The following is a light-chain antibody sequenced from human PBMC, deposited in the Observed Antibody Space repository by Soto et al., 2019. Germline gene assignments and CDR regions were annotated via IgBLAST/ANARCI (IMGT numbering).Light chain of an antibody. Sequence: TVLTQSPGILSLSPGERATLSCRASQSVSSYLAWYQQKPGQAPRLLIFGASTRATGIPDRFSGSGSRTDFTLTISRLEPEDFAVYYCQQYVRPLTFGGGTKVEIK. CDR3: QQYVRPLT. CDR1: QSVSSY. J-gene: IGKJ4*01. CDR2: GAS. V-gene: IGKV3-20*01.